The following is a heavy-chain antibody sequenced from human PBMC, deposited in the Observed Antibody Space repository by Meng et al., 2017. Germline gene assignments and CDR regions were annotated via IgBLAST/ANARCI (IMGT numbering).Heavy chain of an antibody. Sequence: QGKMGQSGAGVKKPGSSVKVTCKASGGTFSSYAISWVRQDPGQGLEWMGGIIPIFGTANYAQKFQGRVTITADKSTCTAYMELSSLRSEDTAVYYCASDLPDYYDSSGYPYWGQGTLVTVSS. J-gene: IGHJ4*02. CDR3: ASDLPDYYDSSGYPY. CDR1: GGTFSSYA. D-gene: IGHD3-22*01. CDR2: IIPIFGTA. V-gene: IGHV1-69*06.